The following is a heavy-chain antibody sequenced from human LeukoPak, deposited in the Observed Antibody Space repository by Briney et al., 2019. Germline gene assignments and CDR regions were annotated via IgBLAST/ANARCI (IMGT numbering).Heavy chain of an antibody. V-gene: IGHV4-61*02. J-gene: IGHJ6*03. CDR3: ASERAAAISYYYYYYMDV. CDR2: IYTSGST. Sequence: SETLSLTCTVSGGSISSGSYYWSWIRQPAGKGLEWIGRIYTSGSTNYNPSLKSRVTISVDTSKNQFSLKLNSVTAADTAIYYCASERAAAISYYYYYYMDVWGKGTTVTVSS. CDR1: GGSISSGSYY. D-gene: IGHD2-2*01.